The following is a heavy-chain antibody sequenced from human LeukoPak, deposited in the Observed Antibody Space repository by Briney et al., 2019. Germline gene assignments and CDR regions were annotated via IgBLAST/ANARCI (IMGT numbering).Heavy chain of an antibody. CDR2: IYYSGST. D-gene: IGHD1-26*01. V-gene: IGHV4-59*01. J-gene: IGHJ4*02. CDR3: ARGRKWELAPFDY. CDR1: GGSISSYY. Sequence: SETLSLTCTVSGGSISSYYWSWIRQPPGKGLEWIGYIYYSGSTNYNPSLKSRVTISVDTSKNQFSLKLSSVTAADTAVYYCARGRKWELAPFDYWGQGTLVTVSS.